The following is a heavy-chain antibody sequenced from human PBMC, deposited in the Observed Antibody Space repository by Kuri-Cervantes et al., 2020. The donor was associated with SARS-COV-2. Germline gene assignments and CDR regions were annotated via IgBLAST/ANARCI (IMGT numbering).Heavy chain of an antibody. Sequence: GGSLRLSCKGSGYSFTSYWIGWVRQMPGKGLEWMGIIYPGDSDTRYSPSFQDQVTISADKSISTAYLQWSSLKASDTAMYYCARHGLSITMVRGVITPAAGDVDGMDVWGQGTTVTVSS. V-gene: IGHV5-51*01. CDR3: ARHGLSITMVRGVITPAAGDVDGMDV. CDR2: IYPGDSDT. CDR1: GYSFTSYW. D-gene: IGHD3-10*01. J-gene: IGHJ6*02.